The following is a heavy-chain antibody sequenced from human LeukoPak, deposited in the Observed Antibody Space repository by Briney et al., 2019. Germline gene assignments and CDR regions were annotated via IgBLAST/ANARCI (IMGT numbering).Heavy chain of an antibody. V-gene: IGHV3-21*01. CDR2: ISSSSSYI. Sequence: PGGSLRLSCAASGFTFSSYSMNWVRQAPGKGLEWVSSISSSSSYIYYADSVKGRFTISRDNAKNSLYLQMNSLRAEDTAVYYCARDWSLYDYVWGSLDYWGQGTLVTVSS. J-gene: IGHJ4*01. CDR1: GFTFSSYS. D-gene: IGHD3-16*01. CDR3: ARDWSLYDYVWGSLDY.